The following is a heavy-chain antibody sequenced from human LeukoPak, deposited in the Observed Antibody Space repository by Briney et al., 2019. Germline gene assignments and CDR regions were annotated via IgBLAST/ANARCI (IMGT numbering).Heavy chain of an antibody. CDR1: GFTFSSYW. Sequence: GGSLRLSCAASGFTFSSYWMSWVRQAPGKGLEWVSYISSSGSTIYYADSVKGRFTISRDNAKNSLYLQMNSLRAEDTAVYYCASSAPKRWLQYSGAFDIWGQGTMVTVSS. J-gene: IGHJ3*02. D-gene: IGHD5-24*01. V-gene: IGHV3-48*04. CDR2: ISSSGSTI. CDR3: ASSAPKRWLQYSGAFDI.